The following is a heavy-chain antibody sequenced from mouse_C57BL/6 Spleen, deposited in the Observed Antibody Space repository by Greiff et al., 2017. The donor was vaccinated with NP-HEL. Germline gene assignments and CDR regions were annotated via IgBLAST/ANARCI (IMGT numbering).Heavy chain of an antibody. J-gene: IGHJ1*03. CDR1: GYSFTGYY. V-gene: IGHV1-42*01. CDR3: ARPHYYSNSYFDV. Sequence: EVKLQESGPELVKPGASVKISCKASGYSFTGYYMNWVKQSPEKSLEWIGEINPSTGGTNYNEKFKSKATLTVDKSSSTAYMQLSSLTSEDSAVYYCARPHYYSNSYFDVWGTGTTVTVSS. CDR2: INPSTGGT. D-gene: IGHD2-12*01.